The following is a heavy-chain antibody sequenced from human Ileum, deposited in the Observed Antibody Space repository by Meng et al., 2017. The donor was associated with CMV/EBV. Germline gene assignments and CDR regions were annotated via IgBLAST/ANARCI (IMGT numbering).Heavy chain of an antibody. J-gene: IGHJ5*02. CDR1: SISSSSDY. V-gene: IGHV4-39*01. Sequence: SISSSSDYWGWIRQPPGKRLEWIGSIYYSGSTYYNPSLKSRVTISVDTSKNQFSLKLSSVTAADTAVYYCARHAVVVVPAAPREFDPWGQGTLVTVSS. CDR2: IYYSGST. CDR3: ARHAVVVVPAAPREFDP. D-gene: IGHD2-2*01.